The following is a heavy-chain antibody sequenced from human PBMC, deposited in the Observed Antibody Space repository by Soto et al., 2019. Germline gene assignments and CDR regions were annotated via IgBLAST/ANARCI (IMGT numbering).Heavy chain of an antibody. CDR3: ARPQVADLGYFEY. J-gene: IGHJ4*02. CDR1: GYSFTRYW. V-gene: IGHV5-51*01. CDR2: IYPGDSET. D-gene: IGHD7-27*01. Sequence: PGESLKISCKGSGYSFTRYWIGWVRQMPGKGLEWMGIIYPGDSETRYSPAFQGQVTISADKSMSTAYLQWSSLKASDTAMYYCARPQVADLGYFEYWGQGTLVPVSS.